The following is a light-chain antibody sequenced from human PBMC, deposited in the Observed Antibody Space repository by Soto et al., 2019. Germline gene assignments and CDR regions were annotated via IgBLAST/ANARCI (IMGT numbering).Light chain of an antibody. CDR2: ATS. V-gene: IGKV1-39*01. CDR1: QTIISY. CDR3: QQSYSTPYT. Sequence: DIQMTQSPSSLSASLGDRVTITCRASQTIISYMNWYQQKPGKAPKFLIYATSSLQSGVPSRFSGSGSGTEFTLTISSLQPEDFATYYCQQSYSTPYTFGQGTKLEIK. J-gene: IGKJ2*01.